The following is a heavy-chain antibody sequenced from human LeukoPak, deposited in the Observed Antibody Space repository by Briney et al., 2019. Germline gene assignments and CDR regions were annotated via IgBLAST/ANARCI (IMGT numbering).Heavy chain of an antibody. J-gene: IGHJ4*02. D-gene: IGHD3-22*01. Sequence: SETLSLTCTVSGGSISSGDYYWSWIRQPPGKGLEWIGEINHSGSTNYNPSLKSRVTISVDTSKNQFSLKLSSVTAADTAVYYCARLRRPTYYHDSSGHYYFDYWGQGTLVTVSS. CDR3: ARLRRPTYYHDSSGHYYFDY. CDR1: GGSISSGDYY. V-gene: IGHV4-39*07. CDR2: INHSGST.